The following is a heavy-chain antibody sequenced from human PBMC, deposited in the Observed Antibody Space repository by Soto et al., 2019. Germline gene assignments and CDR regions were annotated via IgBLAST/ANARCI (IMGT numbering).Heavy chain of an antibody. V-gene: IGHV4-31*03. Sequence: QVQLQESGPGLVKPSQTLSLTCSVSGGSISYSGYYWSWIRLHPGKGLDWIGFISSGGSTYYDPSLKSRATISIDSSLNQFSLRLTSVPAADTAVYYCARDQCTGGYCYSSYWGQGTLVTVSS. D-gene: IGHD2-21*02. CDR3: ARDQCTGGYCYSSY. J-gene: IGHJ4*02. CDR1: GGSISYSGYY. CDR2: ISSGGST.